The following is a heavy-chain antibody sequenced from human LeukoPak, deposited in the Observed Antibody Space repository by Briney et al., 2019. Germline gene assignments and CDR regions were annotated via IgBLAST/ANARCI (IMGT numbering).Heavy chain of an antibody. CDR2: ISGSGGNI. CDR3: AKEINYGSGSYPKGSFDY. J-gene: IGHJ4*02. D-gene: IGHD3-10*01. Sequence: HGGSLRLSCAVSGFTFSSYPMSWVRQAPGKGLEWVSGISGSGGNIFHADSVEGRFTVSRDNSKNTLYLELSSLRAEDTAVYYCAKEINYGSGSYPKGSFDYWGQGTLVTVAS. V-gene: IGHV3-23*01. CDR1: GFTFSSYP.